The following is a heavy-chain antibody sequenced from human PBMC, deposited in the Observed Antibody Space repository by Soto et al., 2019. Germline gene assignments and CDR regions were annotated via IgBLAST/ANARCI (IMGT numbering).Heavy chain of an antibody. CDR2: IFSNDDK. Sequence: QVTLKESGPVLVKPTETLTLTCTVSGLSLSNGRMGVSWIRQPPGKALERLAHIFSNDDKSYSTSLRSRLTNSKDTSRSQVVLTMTNMDPMDSATYYCALIKDCSRTDCYLASFDPWGQGTLVTVSS. CDR3: ALIKDCSRTDCYLASFDP. CDR1: GLSLSNGRMG. D-gene: IGHD2-2*01. V-gene: IGHV2-26*01. J-gene: IGHJ5*02.